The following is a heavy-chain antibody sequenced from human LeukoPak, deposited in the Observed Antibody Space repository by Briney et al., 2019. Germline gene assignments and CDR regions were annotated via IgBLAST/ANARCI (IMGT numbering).Heavy chain of an antibody. CDR3: AQRASIAGVGAFDI. J-gene: IGHJ3*02. D-gene: IGHD6-13*01. CDR2: VWYDGRNR. CDR1: GYTFSRHG. Sequence: GGSLRLSCAASGYTFSRHGIHWVRQAPGKGLEWVAVVWYDGRNRDYADSVKGRFTISRDNSKNTLYLQMNSLRAEDTAVYYCAQRASIAGVGAFDIWGQGTMVTVSS. V-gene: IGHV3-33*01.